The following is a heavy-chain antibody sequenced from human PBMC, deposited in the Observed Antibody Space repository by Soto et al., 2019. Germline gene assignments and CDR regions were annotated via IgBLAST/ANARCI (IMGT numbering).Heavy chain of an antibody. D-gene: IGHD2-15*01. J-gene: IGHJ5*02. V-gene: IGHV1-58*02. Sequence: SVKVSCKASGFTFTSSAMQWVRQARGQRLEWIGWIVVGSGNTNYAQKFQERVTITRDMSTSTAYMELSSLRAEDTAVYYCARHYCSGGSCLFGPWGQGTLVTVSS. CDR2: IVVGSGNT. CDR1: GFTFTSSA. CDR3: ARHYCSGGSCLFGP.